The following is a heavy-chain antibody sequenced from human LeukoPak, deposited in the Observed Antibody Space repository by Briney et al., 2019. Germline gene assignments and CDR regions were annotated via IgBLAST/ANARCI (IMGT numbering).Heavy chain of an antibody. CDR1: GGSISSYY. J-gene: IGHJ5*02. D-gene: IGHD3-10*01. Sequence: SETLALTCTVSGGSISSYYWSWIRQPAGTGLEWIGRIYSSGSTDYNSSLKSRVTMSVDTSKNQFSLKLSSVTAADTAVYYCARGAYGSGSTNWFDPWGQGTLVTVSS. V-gene: IGHV4-4*07. CDR3: ARGAYGSGSTNWFDP. CDR2: IYSSGST.